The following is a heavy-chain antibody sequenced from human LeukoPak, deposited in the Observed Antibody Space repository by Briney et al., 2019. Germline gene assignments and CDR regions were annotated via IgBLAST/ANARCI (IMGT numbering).Heavy chain of an antibody. D-gene: IGHD6-13*01. Sequence: GGSLRLSCAASGFTFSNYGMHWVRQAPGKGLDWVAVIWYDGSYKYYADSVKGRFTISRDNSKNTLYLQMNSLRAEDTAVYYCTKVVQYTASTGTGLDYWGQGTLVTVS. CDR1: GFTFSNYG. V-gene: IGHV3-33*06. J-gene: IGHJ4*02. CDR3: TKVVQYTASTGTGLDY. CDR2: IWYDGSYK.